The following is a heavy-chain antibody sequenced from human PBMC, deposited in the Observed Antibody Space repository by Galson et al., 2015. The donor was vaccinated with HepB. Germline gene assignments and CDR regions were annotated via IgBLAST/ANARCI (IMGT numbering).Heavy chain of an antibody. CDR1: GFTFSSYW. Sequence: LRLSCAASGFTFSSYWMNWVRQAPGKGLEWVAHINQDGSSKYYVDSVKGRFTISRDNAKDSVFLQLDSLRAEDTAVYFCARRVSLVRGIITKPDYYYGMDVRGQGTTVTVAS. D-gene: IGHD3-10*01. V-gene: IGHV3-7*03. CDR3: ARRVSLVRGIITKPDYYYGMDV. J-gene: IGHJ6*02. CDR2: INQDGSSK.